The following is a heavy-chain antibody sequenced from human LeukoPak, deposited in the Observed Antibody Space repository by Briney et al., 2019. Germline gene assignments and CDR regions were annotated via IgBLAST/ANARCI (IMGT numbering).Heavy chain of an antibody. V-gene: IGHV3-48*01. D-gene: IGHD3-22*01. CDR3: ATSLPHYYDSSDQF. CDR1: GFTFSSYS. CDR2: ISSSSSTI. Sequence: GGSLRLSCAASGFTFSSYSMNWVRQAPGKGLEWVSYISSSSSTIYYADSVKGRFTISRDNAKNSLYLQMNSLRAEDTAVYYCATSLPHYYDSSDQFWGQGTLVTVSS. J-gene: IGHJ4*02.